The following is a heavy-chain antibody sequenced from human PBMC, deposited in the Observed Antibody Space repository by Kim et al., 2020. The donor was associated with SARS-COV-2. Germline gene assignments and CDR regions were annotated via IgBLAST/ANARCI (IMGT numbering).Heavy chain of an antibody. CDR3: ANLLGVD. D-gene: IGHD3-3*01. V-gene: IGHV3-30*18. CDR1: GFTFSSYG. J-gene: IGHJ4*02. Sequence: GGSLRLSCAASGFTFSSYGMHWVRQAPGKGLEWVAVISYDGSNKYYADSVKGRFTISRDNSKNTLYLQMNSLRAEDTAVYYCANLLGVDWGQGTLVTVSS. CDR2: ISYDGSNK.